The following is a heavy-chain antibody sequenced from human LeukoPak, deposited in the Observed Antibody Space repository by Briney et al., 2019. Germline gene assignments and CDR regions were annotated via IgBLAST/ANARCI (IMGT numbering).Heavy chain of an antibody. V-gene: IGHV3-48*01. Sequence: PGGSLRLSCEVSGFTCSDYSMNWVRQAPGKGLEWVSYISSSGYTINYADSVKGRFTISRDNAKNSLYLQMNSLRAEDTAVYYCARGVPKTSYYYYYMDVWGKGTTVTVSS. CDR2: ISSSGYTI. J-gene: IGHJ6*03. CDR1: GFTCSDYS. CDR3: ARGVPKTSYYYYYMDV. D-gene: IGHD4-11*01.